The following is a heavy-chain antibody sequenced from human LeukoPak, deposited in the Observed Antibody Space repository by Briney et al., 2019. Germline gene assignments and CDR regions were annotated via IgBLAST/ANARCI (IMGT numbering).Heavy chain of an antibody. D-gene: IGHD3-22*01. J-gene: IGHJ6*03. CDR3: ARNGHYYDSSGYRLSYMDV. CDR1: GFTFSDYY. V-gene: IGHV3-11*04. Sequence: GRSLRLSCAASGFTFSDYYMSWIRQAPGKGLEWVSYISSSGNPINYADSVKGRFTISRDSAKNSLYLQMNSLRAEDTAVYYCARNGHYYDSSGYRLSYMDVWGKGTTVTVSS. CDR2: ISSSGNPI.